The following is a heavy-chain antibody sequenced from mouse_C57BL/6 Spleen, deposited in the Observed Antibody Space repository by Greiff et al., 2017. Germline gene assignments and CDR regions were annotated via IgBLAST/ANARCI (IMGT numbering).Heavy chain of an antibody. CDR1: GYTFTSYT. D-gene: IGHD1-1*01. V-gene: IGHV1-4*01. Sequence: QVQLQQSGAELARPGASVKMSCKASGYTFTSYTMHWVKQRPGQGLEWIGYINPSSGYTKYNQKFKDKATLTADKSSSTAYMQLSSLTSEDSAVYYCARSIYYYGSSEGYFDVWGTGTTVTVSS. J-gene: IGHJ1*03. CDR2: INPSSGYT. CDR3: ARSIYYYGSSEGYFDV.